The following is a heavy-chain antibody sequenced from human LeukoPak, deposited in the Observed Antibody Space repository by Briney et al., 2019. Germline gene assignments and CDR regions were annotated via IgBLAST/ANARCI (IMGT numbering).Heavy chain of an antibody. Sequence: GGSLRLSCAASGFTLSSYAMSWVRQAPGKGLEWVSAISGSGGSTYYADSVKGRFTISRDNSKNTLYLQMNSLRAEDTAVYYCAKAMIVVYYYGMDVWGQGTTVTVSS. CDR1: GFTLSSYA. D-gene: IGHD3-22*01. J-gene: IGHJ6*02. CDR3: AKAMIVVYYYGMDV. CDR2: ISGSGGST. V-gene: IGHV3-23*01.